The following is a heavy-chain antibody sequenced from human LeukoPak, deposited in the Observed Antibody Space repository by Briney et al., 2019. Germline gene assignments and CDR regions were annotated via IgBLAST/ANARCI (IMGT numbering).Heavy chain of an antibody. CDR2: INRGGST. Sequence: PSETLSFTCAVSGGSFSDYYWTWIRQPPGKGLEWIGEINRGGSTNYSPSLKSRVTISIDTSKIQFSLKVNSVTAADTAVYYCAQWERDAFHVWGQGTMVTVSS. CDR3: AQWERDAFHV. J-gene: IGHJ3*01. CDR1: GGSFSDYY. V-gene: IGHV4-34*01. D-gene: IGHD1-26*01.